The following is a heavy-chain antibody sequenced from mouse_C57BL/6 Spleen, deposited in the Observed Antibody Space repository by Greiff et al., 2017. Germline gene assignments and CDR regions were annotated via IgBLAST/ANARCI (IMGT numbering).Heavy chain of an antibody. CDR1: GYKFTSYW. V-gene: IGHV1-5*01. CDR2: IYPGNSDT. Sequence: VQLQQSGTVLARPGASVKMSCKTSGYKFTSYWMHWVKQRPGQGLEWIGAIYPGNSDTRYNQKFKGKAKLTAVTSAITAYMELSSLTNEDSAVYYCTNYDYGSFAYWGQGTLVTVSA. J-gene: IGHJ3*01. CDR3: TNYDYGSFAY. D-gene: IGHD2-4*01.